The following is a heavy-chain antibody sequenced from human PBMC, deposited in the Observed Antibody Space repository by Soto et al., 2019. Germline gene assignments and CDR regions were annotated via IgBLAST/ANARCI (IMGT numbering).Heavy chain of an antibody. J-gene: IGHJ4*02. V-gene: IGHV4-30-4*01. D-gene: IGHD3-16*01. CDR3: AREGGESSDGLYYFDS. Sequence: SETLSLTCTVSGGSTSSDNYWSWIRQPPGKGLEWIGHIYYSGNTDYNPSLKSRLAISIDTSKNQFSLKLSSVTAADTAVYFCAREGGESSDGLYYFDSWGQRSLVTVSS. CDR1: GGSTSSDNY. CDR2: IYYSGNT.